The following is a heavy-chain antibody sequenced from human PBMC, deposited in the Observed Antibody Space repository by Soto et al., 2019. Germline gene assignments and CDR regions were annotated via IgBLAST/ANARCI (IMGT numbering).Heavy chain of an antibody. CDR3: VSQRTTVPTQAYFDY. V-gene: IGHV4-39*01. D-gene: IGHD4-17*01. J-gene: IGHJ4*02. Sequence: SLTCTVSGGSVTNSSYYWGWIRQSPGRGLEWIGSVYYRGRSYSKSSVKSRVTISVDTSKNRFSLSLNSVTASDTAVYFCVSQRTTVPTQAYFDYWGPGALVTVSS. CDR2: VYYRGRS. CDR1: GGSVTNSSYY.